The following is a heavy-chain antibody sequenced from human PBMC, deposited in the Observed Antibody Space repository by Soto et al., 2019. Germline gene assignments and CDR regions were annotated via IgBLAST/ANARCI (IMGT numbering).Heavy chain of an antibody. D-gene: IGHD3-16*02. CDR3: ARDLERLRLGELSGRLGY. CDR2: IIPILGIA. Sequence: QVQLVQSGAEVKKPGSSVKVSCKASGGTFSSYTISWVRQAPGQGLEWMGRIIPILGIANYAQKFQGRVTMTADKSTSTAYMELSSLRSEDTAVYYCARDLERLRLGELSGRLGYWGQGTLVTVSS. V-gene: IGHV1-69*08. J-gene: IGHJ4*02. CDR1: GGTFSSYT.